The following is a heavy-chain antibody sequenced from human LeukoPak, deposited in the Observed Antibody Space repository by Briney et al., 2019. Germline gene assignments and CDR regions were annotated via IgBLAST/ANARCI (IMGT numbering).Heavy chain of an antibody. D-gene: IGHD3-10*01. CDR1: GGSFSGYY. CDR3: ARDLGGSGRPFDY. CDR2: IYTSGST. V-gene: IGHV4-4*07. J-gene: IGHJ4*02. Sequence: SETLSLTCAVYGGSFSGYYWSWIRQPAGKGLEWIGRIYTSGSTNYNPSLKSRVTMSVDTSKNQFSLRLSSVTAADTAVYYCARDLGGSGRPFDYWGQGTLVTVSS.